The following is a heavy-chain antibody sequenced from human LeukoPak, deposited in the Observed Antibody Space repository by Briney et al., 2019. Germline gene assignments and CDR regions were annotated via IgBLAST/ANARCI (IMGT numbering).Heavy chain of an antibody. D-gene: IGHD6-19*01. V-gene: IGHV5-51*01. Sequence: GESLKISCKASGYSFVNYWIGWVRQVPGEGLEWMGIIYPGDSDTRYSPSFQGQVTISADKSSSTAYLQWGSLKASDTAIYFCARELTSGWYGGHAFDIWGQGTKVTVSS. CDR3: ARELTSGWYGGHAFDI. J-gene: IGHJ3*02. CDR2: IYPGDSDT. CDR1: GYSFVNYW.